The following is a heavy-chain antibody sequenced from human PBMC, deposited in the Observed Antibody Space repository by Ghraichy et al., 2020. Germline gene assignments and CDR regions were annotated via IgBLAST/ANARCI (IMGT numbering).Heavy chain of an antibody. D-gene: IGHD3-22*01. J-gene: IGHJ6*02. CDR1: GGSISSYY. Sequence: SETLSLTCTVSGGSISSYYWSWIRQPPGKGLEWIGFIYYSGSTNYSPSLKSRVTISVDTSKNQFSLKLSSVTAADTAVYYCARVLASGGYVNYYYYYGMDVWGQGTTVTVSS. CDR2: IYYSGST. CDR3: ARVLASGGYVNYYYYYGMDV. V-gene: IGHV4-59*01.